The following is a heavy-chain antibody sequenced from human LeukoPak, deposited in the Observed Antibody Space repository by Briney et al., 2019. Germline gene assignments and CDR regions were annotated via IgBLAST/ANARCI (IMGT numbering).Heavy chain of an antibody. V-gene: IGHV3-23*01. Sequence: GGSLRLSCAASGFTFSSYATSWVRQAPWKGLEWVSAISGSGGATYYADSVKGRFTISRYNSKNTLYLQMNSLRAEDTAVYYCAKVEKYYGSGSLIDYWGQGTLVTVSS. J-gene: IGHJ4*02. CDR1: GFTFSSYA. CDR2: ISGSGGAT. CDR3: AKVEKYYGSGSLIDY. D-gene: IGHD3-10*01.